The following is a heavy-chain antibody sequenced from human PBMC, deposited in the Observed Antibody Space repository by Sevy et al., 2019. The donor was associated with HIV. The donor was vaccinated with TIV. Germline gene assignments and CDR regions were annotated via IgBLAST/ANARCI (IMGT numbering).Heavy chain of an antibody. CDR1: GGSISSGSYY. Sequence: SETLSLTCTVSGGSISSGSYYWSWIRQPAGKGLEWIGRIYTSGSTNYNPSLKSRVTISVDTSKNQFSLKLSSVTAADTAVYYCARDRTGQYCSSTSCYGWGYNWFDPWGQGTLVTVSS. V-gene: IGHV4-61*02. J-gene: IGHJ5*02. CDR3: ARDRTGQYCSSTSCYGWGYNWFDP. CDR2: IYTSGST. D-gene: IGHD2-2*01.